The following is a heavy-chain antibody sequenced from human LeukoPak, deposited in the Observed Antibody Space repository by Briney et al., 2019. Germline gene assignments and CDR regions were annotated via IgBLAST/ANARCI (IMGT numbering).Heavy chain of an antibody. J-gene: IGHJ4*02. D-gene: IGHD6-13*01. Sequence: SVKVSCKASGGTFSSYAISWVRQAPGQGLGWMGRIIPILGIANYAQKFQGRVTITADKSTSTAYMELSSLRSEDTAVYYCARVTAAAGTPRAGSAFDYWGQGTLVTVSS. CDR1: GGTFSSYA. CDR2: IIPILGIA. CDR3: ARVTAAAGTPRAGSAFDY. V-gene: IGHV1-69*04.